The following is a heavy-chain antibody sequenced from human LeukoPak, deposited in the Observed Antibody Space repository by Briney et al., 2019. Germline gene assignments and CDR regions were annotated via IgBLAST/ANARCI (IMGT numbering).Heavy chain of an antibody. J-gene: IGHJ6*02. CDR3: ARSYYGSGTSYGMDV. D-gene: IGHD3-10*01. Sequence: PGGSLRLSCAVSGFTFSRHWMSWVRQAPGKGLEWLANIKQDGSEKYYVDSVEGRFTIPRDNAKNSLYLQMNSLRAEDTAVYCCARSYYGSGTSYGMDVWGQGTTVTVSS. CDR1: GFTFSRHW. V-gene: IGHV3-7*01. CDR2: IKQDGSEK.